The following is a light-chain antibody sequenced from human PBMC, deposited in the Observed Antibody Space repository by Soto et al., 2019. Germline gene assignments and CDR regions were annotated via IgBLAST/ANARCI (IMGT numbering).Light chain of an antibody. CDR3: SSYTSSSTYV. Sequence: QSVLTQPPSVSGSPGQSVLIACTGTSSDVGTYNRVSWYQQPPGTAPTLMIFEVHNRPAGVPDRFSGSKSGNTASLTISGLQSEDEAVYYCSSYTSSSTYVFGTGTKVTVL. CDR1: SSDVGTYNR. CDR2: EVH. V-gene: IGLV2-18*02. J-gene: IGLJ1*01.